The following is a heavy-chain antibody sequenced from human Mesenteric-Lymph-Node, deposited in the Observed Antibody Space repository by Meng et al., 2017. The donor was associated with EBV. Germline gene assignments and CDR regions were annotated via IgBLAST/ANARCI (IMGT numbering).Heavy chain of an antibody. CDR2: IFNTAGT. D-gene: IGHD3-16*02. V-gene: IGHV4-39*01. CDR3: ANTYRSNNLYFDY. CDR1: VGSIRSNSDF. Sequence: MQLLESGQGLVKLSETLSVSCIVAVGSIRSNSDFCAWRRQPPGGGLEWIGSIFNTAGTYYNPSLKSRVTISVDTSKNQFSLNLSSVTAADTAVYYCANTYRSNNLYFDYWGQGTLVTVSS. J-gene: IGHJ4*02.